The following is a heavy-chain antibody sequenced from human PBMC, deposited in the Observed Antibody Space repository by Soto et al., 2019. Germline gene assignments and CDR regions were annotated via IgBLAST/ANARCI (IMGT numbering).Heavy chain of an antibody. J-gene: IGHJ4*02. D-gene: IGHD3-3*01. CDR1: GFTFTAYS. CDR2: ISSGSGSI. V-gene: IGHV3-48*02. CDR3: ARDFWDY. Sequence: EVQLVESGGGLVQPGGSLRLSCAASGFTFTAYSMNWVRQAPGKGLEWVSYISSGSGSIYYADSVKGRFTISRDDAKNSLHLQMNSLRDEDTALYYCARDFWDYWGRGTVVTVSS.